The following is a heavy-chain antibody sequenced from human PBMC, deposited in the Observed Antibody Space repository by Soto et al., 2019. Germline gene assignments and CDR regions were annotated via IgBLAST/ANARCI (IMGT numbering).Heavy chain of an antibody. Sequence: SETLALTCIVSGSSISGFYWSWIRQPPGKGLEWIGNIHYSGSTNYNPSRKSRVTISVDMSKNQFSLKVNSVTAADTAVYYCARVGGYYGDYPNFDYRGQGMLVTVSS. CDR2: IHYSGST. J-gene: IGHJ4*02. CDR1: GSSISGFY. D-gene: IGHD4-17*01. CDR3: ARVGGYYGDYPNFDY. V-gene: IGHV4-59*01.